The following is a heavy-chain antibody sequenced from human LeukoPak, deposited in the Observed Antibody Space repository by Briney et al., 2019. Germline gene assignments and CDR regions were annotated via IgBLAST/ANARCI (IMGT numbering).Heavy chain of an antibody. CDR1: GFTFSRYG. V-gene: IGHV3-30*02. D-gene: IGHD3-22*01. CDR3: AKDMNYYDSSGYLPHYFDY. Sequence: PGGSLRLSCAASGFTFSRYGMHWVRLAPGKGMEWVAFIRFDGDVELYPDSVKGRFTISRDNSKSTLYLQMNSLRAEDTAVYYCAKDMNYYDSSGYLPHYFDYWGQGTLVTVSS. CDR2: IRFDGDVE. J-gene: IGHJ4*02.